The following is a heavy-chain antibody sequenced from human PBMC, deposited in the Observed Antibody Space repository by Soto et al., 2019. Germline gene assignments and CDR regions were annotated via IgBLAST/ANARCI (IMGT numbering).Heavy chain of an antibody. CDR3: ARDKEYYYDSSGYKLSFDP. Sequence: ASVKVSFKASGYTFTSYAMHWLRQAPGQRLEWMGWINAGNGNTKYSQKFQGRVTITRDTSASTAYMELSSLRSEDTAVYYCARDKEYYYDSSGYKLSFDPWGQGTLVTVSS. CDR1: GYTFTSYA. J-gene: IGHJ5*02. V-gene: IGHV1-3*01. CDR2: INAGNGNT. D-gene: IGHD3-22*01.